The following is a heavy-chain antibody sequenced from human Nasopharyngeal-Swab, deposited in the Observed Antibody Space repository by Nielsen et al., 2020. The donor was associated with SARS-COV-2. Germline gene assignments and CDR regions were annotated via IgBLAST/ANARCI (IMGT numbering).Heavy chain of an antibody. D-gene: IGHD3-9*01. J-gene: IGHJ4*02. V-gene: IGHV3-23*01. CDR3: AKDGTKYDILTGLDY. CDR2: ISGSGGST. Sequence: ETLSLTCAASGFTFSSYAMSWVRQAPGKGLEWVSAISGSGGSTYYADSVKGRFTISRDNSKNTLYLQMNSLRAEDTAVYYCAKDGTKYDILTGLDYWGQGTLVTVSS. CDR1: GFTFSSYA.